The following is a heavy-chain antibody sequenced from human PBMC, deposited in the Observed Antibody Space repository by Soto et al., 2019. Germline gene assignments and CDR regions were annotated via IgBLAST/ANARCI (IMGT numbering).Heavy chain of an antibody. CDR2: LSGSDGST. CDR3: AKSLGDMVTFGGVIIVTLGDY. D-gene: IGHD3-16*02. V-gene: IGHV3-23*01. J-gene: IGHJ4*02. Sequence: EVQLLESGGGLVQTGGSLRLSCAASGFSFSSYAMTWVRQAPGKGLEWVSGLSGSDGSTWYADSVKGRFTISRDNSKNALYLQMNSLRAEDTAVYYCAKSLGDMVTFGGVIIVTLGDYWGQGTLVTVTS. CDR1: GFSFSSYA.